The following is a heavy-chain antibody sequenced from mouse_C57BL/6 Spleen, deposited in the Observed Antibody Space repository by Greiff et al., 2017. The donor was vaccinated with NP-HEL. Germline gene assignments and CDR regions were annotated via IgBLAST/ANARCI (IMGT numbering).Heavy chain of an antibody. CDR1: GYTFTDYE. Sequence: VQLQQSGAELVRPGASVTLSCKASGYTFTDYEMHWVKQTPVHGLEWIGAIDPETGGTAYNQKFKGKAILTADKSSSTAYMELRSLTSDDSAVYYGTRRGELMTTVVHCDVWGTGTTVTVSS. J-gene: IGHJ1*03. D-gene: IGHD1-1*01. CDR2: IDPETGGT. V-gene: IGHV1-15*01. CDR3: TRRGELMTTVVHCDV.